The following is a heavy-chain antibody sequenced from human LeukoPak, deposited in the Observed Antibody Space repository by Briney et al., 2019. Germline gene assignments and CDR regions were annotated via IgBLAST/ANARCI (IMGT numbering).Heavy chain of an antibody. CDR3: ATPSTAYTSGSLGY. J-gene: IGHJ4*02. Sequence: GGSLRLSCEASGFTFSNFGMHWVRQAPGKGLEWVAIISYDGSTKYYADSVKGRFSISRDNSKNTLYLQMNSLRVEDTAVYYCATPSTAYTSGSLGYWGQGTLVTVSS. V-gene: IGHV3-30*03. CDR1: GFTFSNFG. CDR2: ISYDGSTK. D-gene: IGHD3-22*01.